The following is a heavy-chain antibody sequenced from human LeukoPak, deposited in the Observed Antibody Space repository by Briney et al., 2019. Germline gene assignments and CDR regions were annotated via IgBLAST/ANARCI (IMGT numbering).Heavy chain of an antibody. CDR2: INTYNGNT. J-gene: IGHJ3*02. D-gene: IGHD2-15*01. V-gene: IGHV1-18*04. Sequence: ASVKVSCKASGYTFTSYGISWVRQAPGQGLEWMGWINTYNGNTLYAQKLQGRVTMTTDTSTTTAYMELRGLRSDDTAVYFCARDRRRYCSGGSCSDAFDIWGQGTMVTVSS. CDR3: ARDRRRYCSGGSCSDAFDI. CDR1: GYTFTSYG.